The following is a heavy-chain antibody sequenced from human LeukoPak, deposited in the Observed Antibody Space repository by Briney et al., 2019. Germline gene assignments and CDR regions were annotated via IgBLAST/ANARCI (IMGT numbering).Heavy chain of an antibody. D-gene: IGHD1-1*01. CDR2: IYTSGST. CDR3: ARAGVRGYYYYYYYMDV. Sequence: SSETLSLTCTVSGGSISSGSYYWSWIRQPAGKGLEWIGRIYTSGSTNYNPSLKSRVTISVDTSKNQFSLKLSSVTAADTAVYYCARAGVRGYYYYYYYMDVWGKGTTVTVSS. V-gene: IGHV4-61*02. CDR1: GGSISSGSYY. J-gene: IGHJ6*03.